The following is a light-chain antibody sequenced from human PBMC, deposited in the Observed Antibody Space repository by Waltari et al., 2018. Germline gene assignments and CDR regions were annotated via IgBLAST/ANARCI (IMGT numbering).Light chain of an antibody. CDR2: GVS. J-gene: IGLJ2*01. V-gene: IGLV2-14*03. CDR1: VDPNKF. Sequence: QSALTQPASVSGSPGQSITVSCTGVDPNKFFPWYQQPPGKAPSLIIYGVSERPSGVSHRFSGSKSGSTAYLTISGLQAEDEANYFCTSYAGSTLFVIFGGGTKLTVL. CDR3: TSYAGSTLFVI.